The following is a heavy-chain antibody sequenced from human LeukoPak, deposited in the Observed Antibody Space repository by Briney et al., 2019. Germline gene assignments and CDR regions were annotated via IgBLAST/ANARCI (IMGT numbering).Heavy chain of an antibody. CDR2: IYYSGST. CDR1: GGSISSSSYY. J-gene: IGHJ5*02. V-gene: IGHV4-39*01. Sequence: PSETLSLTCTVSGGSISSSSYYWGWIRQPPGKGLEWIGSIYYSGSTYYNPSLKSRVTISVDTSKNQFSLKLSSVTAADTAVYYCARLHGSGSYYLVRAVRHAYHWGQGTLVTVSS. CDR3: ARLHGSGSYYLVRAVRHAYH. D-gene: IGHD3-10*01.